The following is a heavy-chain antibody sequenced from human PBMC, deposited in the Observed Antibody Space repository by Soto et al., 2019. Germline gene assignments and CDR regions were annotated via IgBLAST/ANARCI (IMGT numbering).Heavy chain of an antibody. CDR1: GYSFTTYW. CDR2: IYPGDSDA. V-gene: IGHV5-51*01. D-gene: IGHD5-12*01. Sequence: PGESLKISCKGSGYSFTTYWLAWVRQMPGKGLEYMGIIYPGDSDARYSPSFQGQVTISADKSISTAYLQWTSLKASDTAIHYCARSRVSTPRLEDPFDVWGQGTMVTVSS. CDR3: ARSRVSTPRLEDPFDV. J-gene: IGHJ3*01.